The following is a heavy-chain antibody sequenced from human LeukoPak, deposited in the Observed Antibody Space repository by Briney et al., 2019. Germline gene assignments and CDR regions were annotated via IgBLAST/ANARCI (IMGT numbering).Heavy chain of an antibody. CDR2: IIPILGIA. Sequence: GASVKVSCKASGGTFSSYAISWVRQAPGQGLEWMGRIIPILGIANYAQKFQGRVTITADKSTSTAYMELSSLRSEDTAVYYCARRPPTNWGLDYWGQGTLVTVSS. D-gene: IGHD7-27*01. J-gene: IGHJ4*02. V-gene: IGHV1-69*04. CDR1: GGTFSSYA. CDR3: ARRPPTNWGLDY.